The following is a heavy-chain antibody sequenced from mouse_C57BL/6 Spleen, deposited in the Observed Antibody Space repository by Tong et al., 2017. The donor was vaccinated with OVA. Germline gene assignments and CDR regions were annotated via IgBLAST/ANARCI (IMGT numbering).Heavy chain of an antibody. D-gene: IGHD1-1*01. CDR1: GFTFSSYG. V-gene: IGHV5-6*01. Sequence: EVQLQESGGDLVKPGGSLKLSCAASGFTFSSYGMSWVRQTPDKRLEWVATISSGGSYTYYPDSVKGRFTISRDNAKNTLYMQMSSRKSEDTAMYYCARDYYGSSAHFDVWGTGTTVTVSS. CDR2: ISSGGSYT. CDR3: ARDYYGSSAHFDV. J-gene: IGHJ1*03.